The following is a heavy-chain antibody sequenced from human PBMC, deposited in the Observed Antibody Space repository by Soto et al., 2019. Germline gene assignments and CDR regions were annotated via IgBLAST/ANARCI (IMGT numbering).Heavy chain of an antibody. J-gene: IGHJ6*03. CDR3: AKGGEAPRPFYYYYYYRDV. CDR2: ISGSGGST. D-gene: IGHD3-10*01. Sequence: EVQLLESGGGLVQPGGSLRLSCAASGFTFSSYAMSWVRQAPGKGLEWVSAISGSGGSTYYADSVKGRFTISRDNSKNTLYLQMNSLRPEDTAVYYCAKGGEAPRPFYYYYYYRDVWGKGTTVTFSS. V-gene: IGHV3-23*01. CDR1: GFTFSSYA.